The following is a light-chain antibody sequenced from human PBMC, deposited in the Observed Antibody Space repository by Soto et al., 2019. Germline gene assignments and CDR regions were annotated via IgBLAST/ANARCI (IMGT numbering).Light chain of an antibody. Sequence: QAVVTQEPSLTVSPGGTVSLTCGSSTGAVTSEHYAYWFQQKPGQAPRTLIYNTNNKQSWTPARFSGSLLGGKAALTLSGAQPEDEAEYYCLLSYSGPRVFGGGTKVTVL. V-gene: IGLV7-46*01. CDR2: NTN. CDR3: LLSYSGPRV. CDR1: TGAVTSEHY. J-gene: IGLJ3*02.